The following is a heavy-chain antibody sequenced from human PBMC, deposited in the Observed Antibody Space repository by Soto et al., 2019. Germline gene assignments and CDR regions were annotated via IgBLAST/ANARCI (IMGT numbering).Heavy chain of an antibody. CDR3: ARVGVVVPAVSMYHGMDA. CDR2: IYYSGSA. V-gene: IGHV4-30-4*01. D-gene: IGHD2-2*01. Sequence: NPSGILSLTGTVSGGSISRGDYYWTWIRQPPGKGLEWIGYIYYSGSAYYNASLKSRLTMSIDTPKNQFSLRLTSVTAADTAVYFCARVGVVVPAVSMYHGMDAWGQGTTVTVSS. CDR1: GGSISRGDYY. J-gene: IGHJ6*02.